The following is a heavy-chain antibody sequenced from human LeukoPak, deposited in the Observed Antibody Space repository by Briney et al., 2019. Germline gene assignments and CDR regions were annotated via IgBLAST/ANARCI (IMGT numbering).Heavy chain of an antibody. J-gene: IGHJ4*02. CDR3: AKDDRREYYYGSGSYYPLFDY. Sequence: PGRSLRLSCAASGFTFSSYGMHWVRQAPGKGLEWVAVKSYDGSNKSYADSVKGRFTISRDNSKNTLYLQMNSLRAEDTAVYYCAKDDRREYYYGSGSYYPLFDYWGQGTLVTVSS. V-gene: IGHV3-30*18. D-gene: IGHD3-10*01. CDR2: KSYDGSNK. CDR1: GFTFSSYG.